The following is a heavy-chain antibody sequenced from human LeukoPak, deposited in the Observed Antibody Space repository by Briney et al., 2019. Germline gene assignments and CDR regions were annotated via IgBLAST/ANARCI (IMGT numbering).Heavy chain of an antibody. J-gene: IGHJ4*02. D-gene: IGHD4-11*01. CDR1: GGSIINTNYY. Sequence: PSETLSLTCTVSGGSIINTNYYWAWIRQPPGEGLEWIGSVYHSGITYYTPSLKSRVSISVDTSKNQFSLKVTSVTAADTAVYYCAREWQYQFDYWGQGSLVTVSS. CDR3: AREWQYQFDY. V-gene: IGHV4-39*07. CDR2: VYHSGIT.